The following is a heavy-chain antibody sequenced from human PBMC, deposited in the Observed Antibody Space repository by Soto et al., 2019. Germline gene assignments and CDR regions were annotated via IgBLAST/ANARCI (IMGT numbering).Heavy chain of an antibody. Sequence: QVQLQESGPALVSPSGTLSLTCVVSVASIGSDNWWNWVRQTPGKGLEWIGEIYHSGNTNYNPSLKSRVTLSVDKFLNQFSLTLASATAADTAVYFCARGGSDEAMFDFWVQGTLSTVS. V-gene: IGHV4-4*02. D-gene: IGHD1-26*01. CDR1: VASIGSDNW. CDR2: IYHSGNT. CDR3: ARGGSDEAMFDF. J-gene: IGHJ4*02.